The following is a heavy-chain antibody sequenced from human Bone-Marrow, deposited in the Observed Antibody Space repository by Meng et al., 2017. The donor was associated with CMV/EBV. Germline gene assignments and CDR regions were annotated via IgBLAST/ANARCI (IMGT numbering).Heavy chain of an antibody. CDR1: GYTFTSYY. Sequence: QVQLVQSGAEVKKPGASVKVSCKASGYTFTSYYMHWVRQAPGQGLEWMGIINPSGGSTSYAQKFQGRVTMTRDTSISTAYMELSRLRSDDTAVYYCAREMYYYDSSGHNWFDPWGQGTLVTVSS. V-gene: IGHV1-46*01. CDR3: AREMYYYDSSGHNWFDP. CDR2: INPSGGST. J-gene: IGHJ5*02. D-gene: IGHD3-22*01.